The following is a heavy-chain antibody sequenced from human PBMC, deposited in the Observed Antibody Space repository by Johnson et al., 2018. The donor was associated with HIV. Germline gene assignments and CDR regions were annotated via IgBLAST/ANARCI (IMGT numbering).Heavy chain of an antibody. CDR2: LKSRADGGTT. Sequence: VQLVESGGGLIQPGGSLRLSCRASGFPFSNAWINWVRQAPGKGLEWVGRLKSRADGGTTDYAVSVKDRFTILRDDSKNTLYLQMSSLRTEDAGVYYCTTEGDAFDIWGQGTMVTVSS. CDR1: GFPFSNAW. V-gene: IGHV3-15*01. CDR3: TTEGDAFDI. J-gene: IGHJ3*02.